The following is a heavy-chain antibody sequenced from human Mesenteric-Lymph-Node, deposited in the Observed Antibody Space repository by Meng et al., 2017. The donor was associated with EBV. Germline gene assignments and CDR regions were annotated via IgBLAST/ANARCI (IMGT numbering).Heavy chain of an antibody. CDR1: GGSVNSGGYS. CDR3: AGGDYVNQFNY. Sequence: QLQLQESGSGLVKPSQTLSLTCTVSGGSVNSGGYSWSWIRQSPEKGLEWIGYVHHSGLTYYNPSLETRVIISLERSKNQFSLKLTSVTAADTAVYYCAGGDYVNQFNYWGQGTLVTVFS. J-gene: IGHJ4*02. CDR2: VHHSGLT. D-gene: IGHD4-17*01. V-gene: IGHV4-30-2*06.